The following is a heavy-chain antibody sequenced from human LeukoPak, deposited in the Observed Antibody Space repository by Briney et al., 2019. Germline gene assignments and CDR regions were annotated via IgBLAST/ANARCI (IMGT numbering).Heavy chain of an antibody. CDR2: IYYSGST. D-gene: IGHD3-22*01. CDR1: GGSISSSSYY. Sequence: SETLSLTCTVSGGSISSSSYYWGWIRQPPGKGLEWIGSIYYSGSTYYNPSLKSRVTISVDTSKNQFSLKLSSVTAADTAVYYCARHYPYEHWGQGTLVTVSS. CDR3: ARHYPYEH. V-gene: IGHV4-39*01. J-gene: IGHJ4*02.